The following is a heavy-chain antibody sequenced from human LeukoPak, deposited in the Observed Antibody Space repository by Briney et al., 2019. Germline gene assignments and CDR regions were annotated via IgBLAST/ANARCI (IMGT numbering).Heavy chain of an antibody. D-gene: IGHD4-17*01. Sequence: GGSLRLSCAASGFSVSSSYMSWVRRAPGKGLEWVSAISGSGGSTYYADSVKGRFTISRDNSKNTLYLQMNSLRAEDTAVYYCAKKTTVTSFDYWGQGTLVTVSS. CDR2: ISGSGGST. CDR1: GFSVSSSY. J-gene: IGHJ4*02. V-gene: IGHV3-23*01. CDR3: AKKTTVTSFDY.